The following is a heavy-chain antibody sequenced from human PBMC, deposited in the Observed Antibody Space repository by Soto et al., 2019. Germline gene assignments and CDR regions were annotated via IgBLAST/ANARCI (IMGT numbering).Heavy chain of an antibody. V-gene: IGHV1-8*01. CDR1: GYTFTSYD. J-gene: IGHJ4*02. CDR2: MNPNSGNT. Sequence: QVQLVQSGAEVKKPGASVKVSCKASGYTFTSYDINWVRQATGQGLEWMGWMNPNSGNTGYAQKFQGRVTMTRNTSISTAYMERSSLRSEDTAVYYCARGVYSNPGEHFDYWGQGTLVTVSS. D-gene: IGHD4-4*01. CDR3: ARGVYSNPGEHFDY.